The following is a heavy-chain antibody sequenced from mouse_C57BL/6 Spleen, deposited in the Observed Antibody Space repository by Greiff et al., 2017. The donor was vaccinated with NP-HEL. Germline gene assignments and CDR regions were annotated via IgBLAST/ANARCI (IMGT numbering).Heavy chain of an antibody. V-gene: IGHV5-17*01. Sequence: EVMLVESGGGLVKPGGSLKLSCAASGFTFSDYGMHWVRQAPEKGLEWVAYISSGSSTIYYADTVKGRFTISRANAKNTLFLQMTSLRSEDTAMYYCAREGNYAFAYWGQGTLVTVSA. J-gene: IGHJ3*01. CDR3: AREGNYAFAY. D-gene: IGHD2-1*01. CDR1: GFTFSDYG. CDR2: ISSGSSTI.